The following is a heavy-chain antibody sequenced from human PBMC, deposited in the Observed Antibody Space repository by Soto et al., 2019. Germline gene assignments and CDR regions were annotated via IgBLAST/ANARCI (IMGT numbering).Heavy chain of an antibody. CDR1: GGSISSGGYY. D-gene: IGHD2-2*01. Sequence: QVQLQESGPGLVKPSQTLSLTCTVSGGSISSGGYYWSWIRQQPGKGLEWIGYMYYSGSTYYNPSVNSRVTISVNDSKTHFSLKLSSVTAADTAVYYCARELGYCSSTSCSYYYYYYGMDVWGQGTTVTVSS. J-gene: IGHJ6*02. V-gene: IGHV4-31*03. CDR2: MYYSGST. CDR3: ARELGYCSSTSCSYYYYYYGMDV.